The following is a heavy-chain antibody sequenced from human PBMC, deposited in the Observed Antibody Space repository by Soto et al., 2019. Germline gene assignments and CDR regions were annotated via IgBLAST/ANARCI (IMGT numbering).Heavy chain of an antibody. CDR2: IDPSDSYT. CDR1: GYSLTSYL. D-gene: IGHD6-6*01. V-gene: IGHV5-10-1*01. Sequence: GESLKISCKGSGYSLTSYLISWVRQMPVKGLEWMGRIDPSDSYTNYSPSFQGHVTISADKSISTAYMQWSSLKASDTAMYYCERRGQLVPGETDYGMDVGGQGTKV. J-gene: IGHJ6*02. CDR3: ERRGQLVPGETDYGMDV.